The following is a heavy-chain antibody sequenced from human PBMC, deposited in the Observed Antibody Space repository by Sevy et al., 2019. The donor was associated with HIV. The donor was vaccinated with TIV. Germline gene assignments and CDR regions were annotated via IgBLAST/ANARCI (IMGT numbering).Heavy chain of an antibody. J-gene: IGHJ4*02. CDR2: ISGSGGST. V-gene: IGHV3-23*01. CDR3: AKSLLWFGEWGGGFDY. D-gene: IGHD3-10*01. CDR1: GFTFSSYA. Sequence: LSLTCAASGFTFSSYAMSWVRQAPGKGLEWVSAISGSGGSTYYADSVKGRFTISRDNSKNTLYLQMNSLRAEDTALFYCAKSLLWFGEWGGGFDYWGQGTLVTVSS.